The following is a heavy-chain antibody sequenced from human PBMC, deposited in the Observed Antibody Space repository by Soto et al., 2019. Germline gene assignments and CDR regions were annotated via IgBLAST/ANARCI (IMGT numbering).Heavy chain of an antibody. CDR2: INHSGST. CDR3: ARGHKFKMGYSSSWYGY. CDR1: GGSFSGYY. D-gene: IGHD6-13*01. V-gene: IGHV4-34*01. Sequence: QVQLQQWGAGLLKPSETLSLTCAVYGGSFSGYYWSWIRQPPGKGLEWIGEINHSGSTNYNPSLKSRVTISVDTSKNQFSLKLSSVTAADTAVYYCARGHKFKMGYSSSWYGYWGQGTLVTVSS. J-gene: IGHJ4*02.